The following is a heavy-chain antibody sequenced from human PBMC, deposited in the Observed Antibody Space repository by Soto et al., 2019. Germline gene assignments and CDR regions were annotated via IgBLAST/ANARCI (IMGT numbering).Heavy chain of an antibody. Sequence: DVQLVESGGGLVQPGRSLRLSCVASGFTFYNHGMHWVRQAPGRGLEWVSGITWSSDSMGYADSVKGRFTISRDNAKNSLYLQMNSLRPEDTALYYCAKEDSGFSSYMDVWGKGTTVTVSS. CDR1: GFTFYNHG. CDR3: AKEDSGFSSYMDV. CDR2: ITWSSDSM. V-gene: IGHV3-9*01. J-gene: IGHJ6*03. D-gene: IGHD3-3*01.